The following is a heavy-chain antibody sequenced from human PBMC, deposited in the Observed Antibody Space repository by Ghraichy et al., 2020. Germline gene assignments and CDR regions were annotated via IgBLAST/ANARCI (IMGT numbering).Heavy chain of an antibody. D-gene: IGHD4-17*01. Sequence: SCAASGFTFSRHWMSWFRQAPGKGLEWVASIKSDGSDTFYVDSVKGRFTISRDNAKNSVSLEMNSLRVEDTAVYYCARDPYGDYKYGGTDYWGQGTLVSVSS. CDR2: IKSDGSDT. CDR3: ARDPYGDYKYGGTDY. J-gene: IGHJ4*02. V-gene: IGHV3-7*01. CDR1: GFTFSRHW.